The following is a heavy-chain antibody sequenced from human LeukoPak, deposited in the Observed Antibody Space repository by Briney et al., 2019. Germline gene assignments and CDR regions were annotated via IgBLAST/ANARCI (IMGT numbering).Heavy chain of an antibody. V-gene: IGHV3-30*02. CDR2: IRYDGSNK. CDR3: ARVFGVVDYYYYYYMDV. D-gene: IGHD3-10*01. Sequence: GGSLRLSCAASGFTFSSYGMHWVRQAPGKGLEWVAFIRYDGSNKYYADSVKGRFTISRDNSKNTLYLQMNSLRAEDTAVYYCARVFGVVDYYYYYYMDVWGKGTTVTISS. CDR1: GFTFSSYG. J-gene: IGHJ6*03.